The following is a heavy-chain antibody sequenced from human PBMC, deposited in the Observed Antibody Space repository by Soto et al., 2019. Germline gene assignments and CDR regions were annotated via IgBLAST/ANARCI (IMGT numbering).Heavy chain of an antibody. CDR2: IKSKTDGGTT. D-gene: IGHD6-13*01. Sequence: PGGSLRLSCAASGFTFSNAWMNWVRQAPGKGLEWVGRIKSKTDGGTTDYAAPVKGRFTISRDDSKNTLYLQMNSLKTEDTAVYYCTPDGAAAGYYYYGMDVWGQGTTVTVSS. J-gene: IGHJ6*02. V-gene: IGHV3-15*07. CDR3: TPDGAAAGYYYYGMDV. CDR1: GFTFSNAW.